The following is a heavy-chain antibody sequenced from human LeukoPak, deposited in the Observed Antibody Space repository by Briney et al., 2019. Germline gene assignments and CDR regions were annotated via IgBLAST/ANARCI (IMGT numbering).Heavy chain of an antibody. J-gene: IGHJ5*02. CDR2: IYTSGST. CDR3: ARSARFGEYNWFDP. V-gene: IGHV4-4*07. CDR1: GGSISSYY. Sequence: SETLSLTCTVAGGSISSYYWSWIRQPAGKGLEWIGRIYTSGSTNYNPSLKSRVTMSVDTSKNQFSLKLSSVTAADTAVYYCARSARFGEYNWFDPCGQGTLVTVSS. D-gene: IGHD3-10*01.